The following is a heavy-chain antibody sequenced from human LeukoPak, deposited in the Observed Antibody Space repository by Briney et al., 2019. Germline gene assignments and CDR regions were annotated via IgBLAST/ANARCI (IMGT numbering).Heavy chain of an antibody. CDR1: GCTFTSYG. CDR3: ARRGYSYGYFDS. D-gene: IGHD5-18*01. V-gene: IGHV1-18*01. CDR2: INTYTGNT. Sequence: ASVTVSCKASGCTFTSYGISWVRQAPGQGLEWVGWINTYTGNTNYAQKLQGRVTMTTDTSTSTAYMELRSLRSDDTAVYYCARRGYSYGYFDSWGQGTLVTVSS. J-gene: IGHJ4*02.